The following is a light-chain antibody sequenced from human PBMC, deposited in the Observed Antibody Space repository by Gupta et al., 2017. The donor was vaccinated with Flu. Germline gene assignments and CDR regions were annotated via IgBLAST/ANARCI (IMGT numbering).Light chain of an antibody. CDR2: DND. CDR3: GTWDNSLSAML. Sequence: QSVLTQPPSVSAAPGQKVTLSCSGSSSNIGINYVSWYQHLPGTAPKLLIYDNDKRPSGISDRFSGSKSGTSATLGITGLQTEDEADYYCGTWDNSLSAMLFGGGTKLAVL. CDR1: SSNIGINY. V-gene: IGLV1-51*01. J-gene: IGLJ2*01.